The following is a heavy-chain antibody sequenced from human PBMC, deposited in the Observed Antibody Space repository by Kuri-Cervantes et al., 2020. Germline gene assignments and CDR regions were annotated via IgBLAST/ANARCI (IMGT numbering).Heavy chain of an antibody. CDR3: ARDFYRGRDH. V-gene: IGHV3-48*04. CDR1: GFTFSSYS. Sequence: GESLKISCAASGFTFSSYSMNWVRQAPGKGLEWVSYISSSSSTIYYADSVKGRFTISRDNAKNSLYLQMNSLRAEDTAVYYCARDFYRGRDHWGQGTLVTVSS. CDR2: ISSSSSTI. D-gene: IGHD2/OR15-2a*01. J-gene: IGHJ4*02.